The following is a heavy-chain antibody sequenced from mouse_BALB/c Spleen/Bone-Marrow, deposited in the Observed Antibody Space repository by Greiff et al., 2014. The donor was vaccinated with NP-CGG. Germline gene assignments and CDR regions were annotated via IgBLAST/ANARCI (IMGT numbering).Heavy chain of an antibody. Sequence: ESGAELVKPGASVKLSCKASGYTFTSYYMYWVKQRPGQGLEWIGEINPSNGGTNFNEKFKNKATLTVDKSSSTAYMQLSSLIFEDSAVYYCTRSNGNWFAHWGQGTLVTVSA. CDR1: GYTFTSYY. D-gene: IGHD2-1*01. J-gene: IGHJ3*01. CDR3: TRSNGNWFAH. CDR2: INPSNGGT. V-gene: IGHV1S81*02.